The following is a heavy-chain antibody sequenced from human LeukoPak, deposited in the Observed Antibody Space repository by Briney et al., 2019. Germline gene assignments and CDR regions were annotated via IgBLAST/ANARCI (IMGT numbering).Heavy chain of an antibody. V-gene: IGHV3-23*01. CDR2: ISGSGGST. D-gene: IGHD2-21*02. CDR3: AKARLGPYCGGDCYSDY. J-gene: IGHJ4*02. CDR1: GFTFSSYA. Sequence: TGASLRLSCAVSGFTFSSYAMSWVRQAPGKGLEWVSAISGSGGSTYYADSVKGRFTISRDNSKNTPYLQMNSLRAEDTAVYYCAKARLGPYCGGDCYSDYWGQGTLVTVSS.